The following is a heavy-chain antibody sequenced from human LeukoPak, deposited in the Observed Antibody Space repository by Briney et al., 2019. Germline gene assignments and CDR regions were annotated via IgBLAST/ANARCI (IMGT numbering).Heavy chain of an antibody. D-gene: IGHD2-2*01. CDR1: GGSISSYY. V-gene: IGHV4-59*01. CDR3: ARVVVPAAIQV. CDR2: IYYSGST. Sequence: PSETLSLTCTVSGGSISSYYWSWIRQPPGKGLEWIGYIYYSGSTNYNPSLKSRVTISVDTSKNQFSLKLSSVTAADTAVYYCARVVVPAAIQVWGQGTTVTVSS. J-gene: IGHJ6*02.